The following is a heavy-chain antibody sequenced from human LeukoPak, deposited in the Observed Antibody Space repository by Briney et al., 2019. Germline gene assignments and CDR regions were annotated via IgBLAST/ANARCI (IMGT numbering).Heavy chain of an antibody. V-gene: IGHV3-11*04. Sequence: GGSLRLSCAASGFSFSGSYMSWIRQAPGKGLEWVSYISSSSSTIYYADSVKGRFTISRDNAKNSLYLQMNSLRAEDTAVYYCATLGSSPPKHDYWGQGTLVTVSS. CDR2: ISSSSSTI. CDR3: ATLGSSPPKHDY. CDR1: GFSFSGSY. D-gene: IGHD1-26*01. J-gene: IGHJ4*02.